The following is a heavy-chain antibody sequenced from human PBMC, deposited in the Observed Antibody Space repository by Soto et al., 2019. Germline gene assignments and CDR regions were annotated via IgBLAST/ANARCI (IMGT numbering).Heavy chain of an antibody. D-gene: IGHD3-22*01. Sequence: EVQLLESGGGFVQPGGSLRLSCAASGITFSNYAMSWVRQAPGKGLEWVSGISGSGDSTYYAESVKGRFTISRDNSKNPVYLQMNSLGAENTAVYYFASRNYYATRGYYYWYYCDFWGQGGLVTVSS. V-gene: IGHV3-23*01. CDR1: GITFSNYA. J-gene: IGHJ4*02. CDR2: ISGSGDST. CDR3: ASRNYYATRGYYYWYYCDF.